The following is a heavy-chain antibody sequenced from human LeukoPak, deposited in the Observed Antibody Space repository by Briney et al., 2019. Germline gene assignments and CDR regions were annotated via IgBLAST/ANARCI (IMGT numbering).Heavy chain of an antibody. CDR2: MNPNSGNT. CDR1: GYTFTSYG. V-gene: IGHV1-8*02. D-gene: IGHD2-2*01. J-gene: IGHJ6*02. Sequence: ASVKVSCKASGYTFTSYGINWVRQATGQGLEWMGWMNPNSGNTGYAQKFQGRVTMTRNTSISTAYMELSSLRSEDTAVYYCARSVGCSSTSCRYYYYYYGMDVWGQGTTVTVSS. CDR3: ARSVGCSSTSCRYYYYYYGMDV.